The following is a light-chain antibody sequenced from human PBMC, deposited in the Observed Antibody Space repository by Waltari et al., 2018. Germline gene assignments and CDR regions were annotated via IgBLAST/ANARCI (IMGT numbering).Light chain of an antibody. Sequence: DIVMTQSPDSLAVSLGERATINCKSSQSLLYNSNDKNYLAWYQQKPGQPPKLLIYWASTRHSGVPDRFSGSGSATDFTFTISSLQAEDVAVYYCQQYYGRRTFGQGTKVEIK. J-gene: IGKJ1*01. CDR1: QSLLYNSNDKNY. CDR3: QQYYGRRT. CDR2: WAS. V-gene: IGKV4-1*01.